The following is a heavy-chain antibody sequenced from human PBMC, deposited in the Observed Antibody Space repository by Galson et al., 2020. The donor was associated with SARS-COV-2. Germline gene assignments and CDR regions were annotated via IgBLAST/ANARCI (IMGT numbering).Heavy chain of an antibody. CDR2: FDPEDGET. CDR3: RVVPAAPNYYYYGMGV. D-gene: IGHD2-2*01. CDR1: GYTLTELS. Sequence: GESLKISCKVSGYTLTELSMHWVRQAPGKGLEWMGGFDPEDGETIYAQKFQGRVTMTEDTSTDTAYMELSSLRSEDTAVYYCRVVPAAPNYYYYGMGVWGQGTTVTVSS. V-gene: IGHV1-24*01. J-gene: IGHJ6*02.